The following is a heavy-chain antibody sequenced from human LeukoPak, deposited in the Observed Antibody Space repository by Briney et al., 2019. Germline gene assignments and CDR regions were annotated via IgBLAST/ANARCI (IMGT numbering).Heavy chain of an antibody. D-gene: IGHD3-10*01. CDR3: ATLSRGHAFDI. Sequence: ASVKVSCKTSGGTVSSFALSWMRQAPGQGPEWMGGFIPILRTPKDAQKFQGRVTITTDESTDTLYTELSGLRVEDTAVYYCATLSRGHAFDIWGQGTMVTV. J-gene: IGHJ3*02. V-gene: IGHV1-69*05. CDR1: GGTVSSFA. CDR2: FIPILRTP.